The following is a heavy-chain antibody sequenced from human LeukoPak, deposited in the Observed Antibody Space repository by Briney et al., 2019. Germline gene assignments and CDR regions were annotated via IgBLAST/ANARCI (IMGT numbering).Heavy chain of an antibody. CDR1: GFTFGSYW. J-gene: IGHJ5*02. CDR2: IKQDGSEE. CDR3: ARDCSSTNCYRGGFDP. D-gene: IGHD2-2*01. V-gene: IGHV3-7*01. Sequence: QPGGSLRLSCAASGFTFGSYWMSWVRQAPGKGLEWVANIKQDGSEEYYVDSVKGRFTISRDNGKNSLYLQINSLRAEDTAVYYCARDCSSTNCYRGGFDPWGQGTLVTVSS.